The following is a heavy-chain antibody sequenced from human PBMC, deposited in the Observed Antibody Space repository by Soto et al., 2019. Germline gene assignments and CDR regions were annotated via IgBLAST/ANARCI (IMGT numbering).Heavy chain of an antibody. V-gene: IGHV4-59*08. J-gene: IGHJ4*02. CDR2: VYYSGST. CDR3: ARHTAMVLFDY. Sequence: PSETLSLTCTVSGGSLSSYYWSWIRQPPGKGLEWIGYVYYSGSTNYNPSLKSRITISIDMPKNQFSLNLSSVTAADTAVYYCARHTAMVLFDYWGRGTLVTVSS. D-gene: IGHD5-18*01. CDR1: GGSLSSYY.